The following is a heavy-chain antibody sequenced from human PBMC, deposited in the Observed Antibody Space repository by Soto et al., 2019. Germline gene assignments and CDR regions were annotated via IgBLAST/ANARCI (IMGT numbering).Heavy chain of an antibody. CDR3: ARATGTLRSRNCDY. CDR2: IYHTGST. CDR1: TGSISPAAHY. D-gene: IGHD1-1*01. Sequence: PYDTLALNCSVCTGSISPAAHYWTWIRDPPGKRLEWIGSIYHTGSTYYSKSLRSRLTMSVDTSKSQFSLRLSSVTAADTAVYYCARATGTLRSRNCDYWGQGSLVTLSP. V-gene: IGHV4-31*03. J-gene: IGHJ4*02.